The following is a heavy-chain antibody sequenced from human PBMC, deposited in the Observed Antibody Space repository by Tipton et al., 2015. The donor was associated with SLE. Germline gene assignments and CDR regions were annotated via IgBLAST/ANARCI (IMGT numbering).Heavy chain of an antibody. CDR1: GYDFIAYY. D-gene: IGHD1-1*01. J-gene: IGHJ1*01. V-gene: IGHV1-2*02. CDR3: ARSASESVATDFRY. Sequence: QSGPEVKKPGASVKVSCKASGYDFIAYYIHWVRQTPGQGLEWLGWINSHTGGTIYGQKFLGRVTLTRDTSRNTAYMEVTSLTSDDTAVYYCARSASESVATDFRYWGPGSLVTVSS. CDR2: INSHTGGT.